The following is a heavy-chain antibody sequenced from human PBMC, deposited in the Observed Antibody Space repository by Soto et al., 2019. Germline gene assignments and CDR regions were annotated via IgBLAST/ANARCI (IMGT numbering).Heavy chain of an antibody. V-gene: IGHV1-69*12. Sequence: QVQLVQSGAEVKKPGSSVKVSCKASGGTFSSYAISWVRQAPGQGLEWMGGIIPIFGTANYAQKFQGRVTIAAHASPITAYTELRILGSADTAVYYCASESLYCSGCSCYCIPGIAYWGPRTLVTISS. J-gene: IGHJ4*02. CDR3: ASESLYCSGCSCYCIPGIAY. CDR1: GGTFSSYA. CDR2: IIPIFGTA. D-gene: IGHD2-15*01.